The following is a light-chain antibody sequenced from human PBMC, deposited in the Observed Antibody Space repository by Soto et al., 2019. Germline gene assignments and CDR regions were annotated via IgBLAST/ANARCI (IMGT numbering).Light chain of an antibody. CDR2: DVT. V-gene: IGLV2-14*03. CDR1: SSDIGGYNY. J-gene: IGLJ2*01. CDR3: SSYTRSATLV. Sequence: QSALTQPASVSGSPGQSITISCTGTSSDIGGYNYVSWYQQHPGKAPKLMIYDVTNRPSGVSDRFSGSKSANTASLTISGLRTEDEDDYYCSSYTRSATLVFGGGTKLTVL.